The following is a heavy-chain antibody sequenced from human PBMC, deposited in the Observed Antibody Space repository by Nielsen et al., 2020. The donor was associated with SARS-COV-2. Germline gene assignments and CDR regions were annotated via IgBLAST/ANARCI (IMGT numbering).Heavy chain of an antibody. J-gene: IGHJ4*02. CDR2: ISAYSGYT. Sequence: ASVKVSCKASGYTFSNYGISWVRQAPGQGLEWVGWISAYSGYTNYPQKLQGRVTMTTDTSTNTAYMELRSLTSDDTAVYYCAREGFGGGTTDYWGQGTLVTVSS. V-gene: IGHV1-18*01. D-gene: IGHD1-14*01. CDR3: AREGFGGGTTDY. CDR1: GYTFSNYG.